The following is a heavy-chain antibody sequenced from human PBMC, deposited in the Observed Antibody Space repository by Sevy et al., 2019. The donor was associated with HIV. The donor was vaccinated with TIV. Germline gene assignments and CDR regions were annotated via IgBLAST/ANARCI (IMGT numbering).Heavy chain of an antibody. CDR3: ARGGNLGRGLTYYDFWSGYLRGPDAFDI. D-gene: IGHD3-3*01. J-gene: IGHJ3*02. CDR2: IYYSGST. V-gene: IGHV4-59*01. CDR1: GGSISSYY. Sequence: SETLSLTCTVSGGSISSYYWSWIRQPPGKGLEWIGYIYYSGSTNYNPSLKSRVTISVDTSKNQFSLKLSSVTAADTAVYYCARGGNLGRGLTYYDFWSGYLRGPDAFDIWGQGTMVTVSS.